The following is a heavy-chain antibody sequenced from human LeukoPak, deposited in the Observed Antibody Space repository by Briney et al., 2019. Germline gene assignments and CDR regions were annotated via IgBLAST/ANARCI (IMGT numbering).Heavy chain of an antibody. CDR2: INYSGST. V-gene: IGHV4-59*08. CDR3: ARAGDSSGYYWDY. CDR1: GGSISRYY. J-gene: IGHJ4*02. Sequence: SETLSLTCTVSGGSISRYYWSWIRQPPGKGLEWIGYINYSGSTNYSPSLKSRVTTSVDTSKNQFSLKLTSVTAADTAVYYCARAGDSSGYYWDYWGQGTLVTVSS. D-gene: IGHD3-22*01.